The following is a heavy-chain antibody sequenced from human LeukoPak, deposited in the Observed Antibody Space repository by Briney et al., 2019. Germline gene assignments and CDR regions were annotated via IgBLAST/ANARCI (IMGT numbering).Heavy chain of an antibody. V-gene: IGHV4-59*01. CDR3: ARDRGYGGYEFDY. D-gene: IGHD5-12*01. CDR2: IYYSGST. Sequence: SETLSLTCTVSGGSISSYYWSWIRQPPGKGLEWIGYIYYSGSTNNNPSLKSRVTISVDTSKNQFSLKLSSVTAADTAVYYCARDRGYGGYEFDYWGQGTLVTVSS. CDR1: GGSISSYY. J-gene: IGHJ4*02.